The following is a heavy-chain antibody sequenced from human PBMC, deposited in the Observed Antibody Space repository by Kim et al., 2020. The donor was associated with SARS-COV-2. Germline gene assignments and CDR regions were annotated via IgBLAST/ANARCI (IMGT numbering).Heavy chain of an antibody. D-gene: IGHD1-1*01. Sequence: VKGRFTISRDTAKNSLYLQMNSLRAEDTAVYYCAREVVGMGWNDFHYFDYWGQGTLVTVSS. J-gene: IGHJ4*02. CDR3: AREVVGMGWNDFHYFDY. V-gene: IGHV3-21*01.